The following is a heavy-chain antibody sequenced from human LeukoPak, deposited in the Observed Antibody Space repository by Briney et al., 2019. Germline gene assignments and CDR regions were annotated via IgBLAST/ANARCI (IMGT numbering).Heavy chain of an antibody. Sequence: ASVNVSCTASGYSFMSYGMTWVRQTPGQGLEWMGWISTHNGNTKYAQKFQDRVTMTTDTSTSTVYMELRSLRFDDTATYYCARGDSSGWPWGQGTSVTVSS. D-gene: IGHD6-19*01. J-gene: IGHJ5*02. V-gene: IGHV1-18*01. CDR1: GYSFMSYG. CDR2: ISTHNGNT. CDR3: ARGDSSGWP.